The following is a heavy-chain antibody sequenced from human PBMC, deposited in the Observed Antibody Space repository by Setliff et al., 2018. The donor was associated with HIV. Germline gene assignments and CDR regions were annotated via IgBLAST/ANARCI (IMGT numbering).Heavy chain of an antibody. Sequence: VKVSCKASGGTFSTSVISWVRQAPGRGLEWMGGIIPVFGSAHYAQKFQDRITITTDESTSSVFVELSNLRPDDTAIYYCARDRAEADVGGGVRGPTYFCDYWGQGTLVTVSS. V-gene: IGHV1-69*05. CDR2: IIPVFGSA. D-gene: IGHD3-16*01. J-gene: IGHJ4*02. CDR3: ARDRAEADVGGGVRGPTYFCDY. CDR1: GGTFSTSV.